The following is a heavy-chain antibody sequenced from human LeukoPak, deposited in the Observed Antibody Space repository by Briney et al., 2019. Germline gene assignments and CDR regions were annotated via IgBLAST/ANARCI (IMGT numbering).Heavy chain of an antibody. CDR3: AKPSDGSGPNFDY. D-gene: IGHD3-10*01. Sequence: PGGSLRLSCAASGFTFSSYGMHWVRQAPGKGLEWVAFIPYDGSNTYYTDSVKGRFTISRDNSKNTLYLQMNSLRAEDTAVYYCAKPSDGSGPNFDYWGQGTLVTVSS. J-gene: IGHJ4*02. CDR1: GFTFSSYG. V-gene: IGHV3-30*02. CDR2: IPYDGSNT.